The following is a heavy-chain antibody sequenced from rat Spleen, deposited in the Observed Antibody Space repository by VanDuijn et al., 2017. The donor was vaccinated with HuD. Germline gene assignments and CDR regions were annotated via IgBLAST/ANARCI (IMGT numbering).Heavy chain of an antibody. CDR2: IVTSGGTT. J-gene: IGHJ1*01. Sequence: EVQLVESGGGLVQPGRSLKLSCAASGFTFSNYDMAWVRQAPTKGLEWVASIVTSGGTTDYRDSVMGRFTGSRDNAKSTLYLQMDSLRSEDTATYYCARRGYDGIYISPYWYSDFWGPGTMVTVSS. CDR3: ARRGYDGIYISPYWYSDF. D-gene: IGHD1-12*02. V-gene: IGHV5-25*01. CDR1: GFTFSNYD.